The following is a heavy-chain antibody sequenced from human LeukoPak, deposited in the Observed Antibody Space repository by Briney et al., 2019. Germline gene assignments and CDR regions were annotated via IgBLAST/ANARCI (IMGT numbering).Heavy chain of an antibody. CDR1: GGSITTSNW. J-gene: IGHJ4*02. V-gene: IGHV4-4*02. CDR3: AKDLGYQLLY. D-gene: IGHD2-2*01. Sequence: PSETLSLTCAVSGGSITTSNWWSWVRQPPGKGLEWIGEIHPSGSTHYSPSLRSRVTLSMDKSKNQFSLELSSVTAADTAIYYCAKDLGYQLLYWGRGTLVTVSS. CDR2: IHPSGST.